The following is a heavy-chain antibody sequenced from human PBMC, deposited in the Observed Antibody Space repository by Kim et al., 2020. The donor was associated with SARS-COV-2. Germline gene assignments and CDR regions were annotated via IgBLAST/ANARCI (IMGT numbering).Heavy chain of an antibody. V-gene: IGHV3-23*01. CDR1: GFTFSDYA. CDR2: ISGSGATT. D-gene: IGHD4-17*01. J-gene: IGHJ2*01. Sequence: GGSLRLSCAASGFTFSDYAMSWVRQAPGTGLEWVSGISGSGATTFYSDSLKGRFTISRDNSKNTLYLQVNSLRAEDTAVYYCAKHVGYYGDGYWYFDLWGRGTLVTVSS. CDR3: AKHVGYYGDGYWYFDL.